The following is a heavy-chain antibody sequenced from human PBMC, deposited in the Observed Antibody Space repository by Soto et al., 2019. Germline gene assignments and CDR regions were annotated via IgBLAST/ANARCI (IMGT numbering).Heavy chain of an antibody. CDR3: AKMTSDSYGRNYGMDV. CDR1: GFPFSSYA. Sequence: GGSLRLSCAVSGFPFSSYAMSWVRQAPEKGLEWVSALRDSGVSPYYADSVKGRFTISRDNSKNTLYLQMDSLRVEDTALYYCAKMTSDSYGRNYGMDVWGQGTTVTVSS. J-gene: IGHJ6*02. CDR2: LRDSGVSP. V-gene: IGHV3-23*01. D-gene: IGHD5-18*01.